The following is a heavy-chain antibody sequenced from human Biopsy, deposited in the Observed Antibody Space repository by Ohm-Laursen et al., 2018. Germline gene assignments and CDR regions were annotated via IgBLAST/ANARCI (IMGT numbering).Heavy chain of an antibody. CDR2: IFNSANT. D-gene: IGHD3-22*01. CDR3: ARGDYFDSNGYFWFDP. V-gene: IGHV4-31*01. CDR1: GGSISSGGSY. Sequence: SQTLSLTCTVSGGSISSGGSYWSWIRQGPGKGLEWIGYIFNSANTYYNPSLKNLITISGDTSKNQFSLKLNSVTAADTAVYYCARGDYFDSNGYFWFDPWGQGTLVTVSS. J-gene: IGHJ5*02.